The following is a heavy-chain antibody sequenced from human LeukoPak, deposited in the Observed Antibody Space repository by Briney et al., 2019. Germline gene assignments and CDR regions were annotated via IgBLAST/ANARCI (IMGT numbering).Heavy chain of an antibody. J-gene: IGHJ4*02. Sequence: PSETLSLTCTVSVGSLSGYFWSWIRQPAGKGLEWIGRIYSSGSNNYNPSLKSRVTMSLDTSKNHLSLNLSSVTAADTAVYYCAREPTSGREPTSGRPLDYWGQGTLVTVSS. CDR3: AREPTSGREPTSGRPLDY. V-gene: IGHV4-4*07. D-gene: IGHD5-12*01. CDR2: IYSSGSN. CDR1: VGSLSGYF.